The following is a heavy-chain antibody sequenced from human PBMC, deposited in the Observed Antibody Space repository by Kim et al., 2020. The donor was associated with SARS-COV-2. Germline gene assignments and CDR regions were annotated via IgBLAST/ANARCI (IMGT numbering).Heavy chain of an antibody. CDR3: ARVYCSSTSCYWDDAFDI. CDR1: GFTFSSYW. V-gene: IGHV3-7*03. D-gene: IGHD2-2*01. Sequence: GGSLRLSCAASGFTFSSYWMSWVRQAPGKGLEWVANIKQDGSEKYYVDSVKGRFTISRDNAKNSLYLQMNSLRAEDTAVYYCARVYCSSTSCYWDDAFDIWGQGTMVTVSS. CDR2: IKQDGSEK. J-gene: IGHJ3*02.